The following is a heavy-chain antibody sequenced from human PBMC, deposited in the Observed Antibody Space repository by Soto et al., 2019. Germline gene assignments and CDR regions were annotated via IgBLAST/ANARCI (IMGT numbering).Heavy chain of an antibody. J-gene: IGHJ4*02. Sequence: GGSLRLSCASSGFTFSSYGIHWVRQAPGKGLEWVAVISYDGSNTYFADSVKGRFTISRDNSKNTLYLQMNSLRAEDTAVYYCAKDLLYYFDSSGPIDYWGQGTLVIVSS. CDR3: AKDLLYYFDSSGPIDY. CDR1: GFTFSSYG. D-gene: IGHD3-22*01. V-gene: IGHV3-30*18. CDR2: ISYDGSNT.